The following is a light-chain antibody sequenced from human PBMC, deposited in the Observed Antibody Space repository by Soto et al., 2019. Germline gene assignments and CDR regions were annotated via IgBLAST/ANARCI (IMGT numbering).Light chain of an antibody. J-gene: IGKJ1*01. V-gene: IGKV1-5*03. CDR2: KAS. CDR3: LQYNAYPWT. CDR1: QSISIW. Sequence: DIQMTQSPSTLSASVGDRVTITCRASQSISIWLAWYQQKPGKAPKLLIYKASDLESGVPSRFIGSGSWTEFTLTISSLQPDDFATYYCLQYNAYPWTFGQGTKVEIK.